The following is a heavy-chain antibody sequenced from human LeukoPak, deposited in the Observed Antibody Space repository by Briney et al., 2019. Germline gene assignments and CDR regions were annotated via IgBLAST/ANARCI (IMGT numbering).Heavy chain of an antibody. CDR2: IYYSGST. Sequence: PSETLSLTCTVSGDSISSSSFYWGWIRQPPGKGLEWIGIIYYSGSTYYNPSLKSRVTISVDTSKNQFSLKLSSVTAADTAVYYCARGPFGVVIIGAFDIWGQGTMVTVSS. CDR1: GDSISSSSFY. CDR3: ARGPFGVVIIGAFDI. J-gene: IGHJ3*02. V-gene: IGHV4-39*07. D-gene: IGHD3-3*01.